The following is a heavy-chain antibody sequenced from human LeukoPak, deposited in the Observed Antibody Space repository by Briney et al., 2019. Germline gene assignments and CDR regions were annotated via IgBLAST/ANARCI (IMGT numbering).Heavy chain of an antibody. CDR1: SGSLSGYY. CDR2: IKDGGIT. D-gene: IGHD3-10*01. V-gene: IGHV4-34*01. CDR3: VRGFSGVVGPY. J-gene: IGHJ1*01. Sequence: SSETLSLICAGYSGSLSGYYWGWIRQPPGKGQKSIGEIKDGGITNYNPSLRSRVTISVDTSKKQLSLKLSSATAAYPAVSYCVRGFSGVVGPYWGQGTQVTVSS.